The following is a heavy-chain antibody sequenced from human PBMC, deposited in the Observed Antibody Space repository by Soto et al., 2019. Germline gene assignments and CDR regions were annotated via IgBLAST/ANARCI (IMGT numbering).Heavy chain of an antibody. D-gene: IGHD2-2*01. CDR3: AREGWAYCSSTSCYLSQASGMDV. CDR1: GYTFTGYY. V-gene: IGHV1-2*04. J-gene: IGHJ6*02. Sequence: ASVKVSCKASGYTFTGYYMHWVRQAPGQGLEWMGWINPNSGGTNYAQKFQGWVTMTRDTSISTAYMELSRLRSDDTAVYYCAREGWAYCSSTSCYLSQASGMDVWGQGTTVTVSS. CDR2: INPNSGGT.